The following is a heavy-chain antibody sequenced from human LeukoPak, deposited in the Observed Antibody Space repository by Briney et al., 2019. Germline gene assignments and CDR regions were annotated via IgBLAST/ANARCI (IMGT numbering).Heavy chain of an antibody. D-gene: IGHD3-10*01. CDR2: MNPNSGNT. CDR3: AREGVSMVRGPASRFDP. J-gene: IGHJ5*02. V-gene: IGHV1-8*01. Sequence: ASVKVSCKASGYTFTSYDINWVRQATGQGLEWMGWMNPNSGNTGYAQKFQGRVTMTRNTSISTAYMELSSLRSEDTAVYYCAREGVSMVRGPASRFDPWGQGTLVTVSS. CDR1: GYTFTSYD.